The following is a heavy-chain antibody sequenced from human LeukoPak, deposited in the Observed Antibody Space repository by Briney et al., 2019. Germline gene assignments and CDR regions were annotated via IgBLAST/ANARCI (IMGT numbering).Heavy chain of an antibody. CDR2: INPSGDNT. CDR1: GYTFTNNF. J-gene: IGHJ6*03. D-gene: IGHD5-18*01. Sequence: ASVKVSCKASGYTFTNNFMHWVRQAPGQGLEWMGIINPSGDNTWYAQKFQGRVTMTRDMATSTDYMEVSSLRSEDTAVYYCARADTADYMDVWGKGTTVTVSS. V-gene: IGHV1-46*01. CDR3: ARADTADYMDV.